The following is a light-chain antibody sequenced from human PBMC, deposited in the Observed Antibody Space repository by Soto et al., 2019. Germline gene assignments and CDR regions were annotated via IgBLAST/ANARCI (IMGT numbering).Light chain of an antibody. CDR1: QSVSTS. J-gene: IGKJ4*01. V-gene: IGKV3-11*01. CDR3: QQRTNGLT. Sequence: EIVLTQSPATLSLSPGERVTLSCRASQSVSTSLAWFQHKPGQPPRLLIYGASNRATGIPARFSGSGSGTDFTLTISSLEPEDFAVYYCQQRTNGLTFGGGTKVEIK. CDR2: GAS.